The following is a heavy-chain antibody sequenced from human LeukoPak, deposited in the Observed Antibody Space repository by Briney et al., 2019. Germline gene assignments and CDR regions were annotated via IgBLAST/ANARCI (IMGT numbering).Heavy chain of an antibody. CDR3: AKDHYYDSSGTIDY. CDR1: GFTFSSYA. J-gene: IGHJ4*02. V-gene: IGHV3-23*01. D-gene: IGHD3-22*01. Sequence: GGSLILSCAASGFTFSSYAMRWLRQAPGKVLELVSAISGSGGSTYYADSVNGRFTISRDDSKITLYLQTNSLRDDDMAVYYYAKDHYYDSSGTIDYWGQGTLVTVSS. CDR2: ISGSGGST.